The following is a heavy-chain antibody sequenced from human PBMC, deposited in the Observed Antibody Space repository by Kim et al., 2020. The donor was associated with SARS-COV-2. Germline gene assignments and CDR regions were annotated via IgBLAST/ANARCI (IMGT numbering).Heavy chain of an antibody. Sequence: GGSLRLSCAASGFTVSSNYMSWVRQAPGKGLEWVSVIYSGGSTYYADSVKGRFTISRHNSKNTLYLQMNSLRAEDTAVYYCARDLWWEEWANAFDIWGQGTMVTVSS. CDR1: GFTVSSNY. J-gene: IGHJ3*02. V-gene: IGHV3-53*04. CDR3: ARDLWWEEWANAFDI. CDR2: IYSGGST. D-gene: IGHD1-26*01.